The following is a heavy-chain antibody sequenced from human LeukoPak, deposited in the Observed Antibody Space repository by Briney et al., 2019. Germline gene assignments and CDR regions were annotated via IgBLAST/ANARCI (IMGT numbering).Heavy chain of an antibody. CDR3: ARDSDSGYGPFAS. CDR1: GFTVSNNY. CDR2: IHSGCTT. J-gene: IGHJ4*02. V-gene: IGHV3-53*01. D-gene: IGHD5-12*01. Sequence: GGSLRLSCAASGFTVSNNYMSSVGQAPGKGLEWVSLIHSGCTTNYADAVQGRFTISRDNSKTTVYLHMNSLRAEDTAVYYCARDSDSGYGPFASWGQGTLVTVSS.